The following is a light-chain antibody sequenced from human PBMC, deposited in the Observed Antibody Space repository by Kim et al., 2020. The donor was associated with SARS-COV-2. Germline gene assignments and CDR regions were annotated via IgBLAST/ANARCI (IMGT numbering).Light chain of an antibody. CDR3: QKYNGAPWT. CDR2: AAS. V-gene: IGKV1-27*01. CDR1: QGISND. J-gene: IGKJ1*01. Sequence: DIQMTQSPSSLSASVGDRLTITCRASQGISNDLAWYQQKPGKVPKLLIFAASALQSGVPSRFSGSGSGTDFTLTISSLQPEDVATYYCQKYNGAPWTCGQGTKVEIK.